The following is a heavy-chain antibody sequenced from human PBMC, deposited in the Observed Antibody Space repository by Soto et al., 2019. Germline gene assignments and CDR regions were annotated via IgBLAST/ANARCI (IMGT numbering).Heavy chain of an antibody. V-gene: IGHV3-23*01. Sequence: VSGGGLVQPGGSLRLSCAASGFTVSSYAMSWVRQAPGKGLEWVSVISGSGSTYSADSVKGRFTISRDSSKNTVYLQMNSLRAEDTAVYYCAKALRFTFTTGYYMDVWGRGTTVTVSS. CDR2: ISGSGST. CDR3: AKALRFTFTTGYYMDV. J-gene: IGHJ6*03. CDR1: GFTVSSYA. D-gene: IGHD3-16*01.